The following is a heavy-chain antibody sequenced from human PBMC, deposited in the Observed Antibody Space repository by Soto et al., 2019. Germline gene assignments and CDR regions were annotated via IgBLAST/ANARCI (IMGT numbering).Heavy chain of an antibody. Sequence: ASVKVSCKASGYTFTSYAMHWVRQAPGQRLEWMGWINAGNGNTKYSQKFQGRVTITRDTSASTAYMELSSLRSEDTAVYYCARGMERYYYGSGSYPLPEGGPLDYWGQGTLVTVSS. CDR3: ARGMERYYYGSGSYPLPEGGPLDY. CDR1: GYTFTSYA. D-gene: IGHD3-10*01. J-gene: IGHJ4*02. V-gene: IGHV1-3*01. CDR2: INAGNGNT.